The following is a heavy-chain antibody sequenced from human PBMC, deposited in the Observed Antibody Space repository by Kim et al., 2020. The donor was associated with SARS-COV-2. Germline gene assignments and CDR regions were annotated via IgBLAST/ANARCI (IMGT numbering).Heavy chain of an antibody. D-gene: IGHD3-3*01. V-gene: IGHV3-11*05. CDR2: ISSSSSYT. Sequence: GGSLRLSCAASGFTFSDYYMSWIRQAPGKGLEWVSYISSSSSYTNYADSVKGRFTISRDNAKNSLYLQMNRLRAEDTAVYYCARAPADLEWLLFYWFDPWAQETLLTVSS. J-gene: IGHJ5*02. CDR3: ARAPADLEWLLFYWFDP. CDR1: GFTFSDYY.